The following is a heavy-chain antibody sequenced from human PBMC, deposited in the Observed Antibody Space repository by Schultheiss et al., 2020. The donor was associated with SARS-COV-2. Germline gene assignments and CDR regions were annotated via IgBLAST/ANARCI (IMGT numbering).Heavy chain of an antibody. CDR2: IYYSGDT. J-gene: IGHJ5*01. CDR3: ARVDYFGSGGLFDP. CDR1: GDSISGGGYY. V-gene: IGHV4-31*03. D-gene: IGHD3-10*01. Sequence: SETLSLTCTVSGDSISGGGYYWSWIRQSPGKGLEWIGYIYYSGDTYYNPSLKSRVTISVDTSKNQFSLKLTSVTAADTAIYHCARVDYFGSGGLFDPWGQGTLVTVSS.